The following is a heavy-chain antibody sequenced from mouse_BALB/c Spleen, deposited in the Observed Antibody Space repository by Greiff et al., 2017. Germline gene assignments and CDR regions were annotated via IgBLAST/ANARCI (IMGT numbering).Heavy chain of an antibody. D-gene: IGHD1-1*01. CDR2: ILPGSGST. V-gene: IGHV1-9*01. Sequence: QVQLQQSGAELMKPGASVKISCKATGYTFSSYWIEWVKQRPGHGLEWIGEILPGSGSTNYNEKFKGKATFTADTSSNTAYMQLSSLTSEDSAVYYCARNPSYYGSSGDYWGQGTTLTVSS. CDR1: GYTFSSYW. J-gene: IGHJ2*01. CDR3: ARNPSYYGSSGDY.